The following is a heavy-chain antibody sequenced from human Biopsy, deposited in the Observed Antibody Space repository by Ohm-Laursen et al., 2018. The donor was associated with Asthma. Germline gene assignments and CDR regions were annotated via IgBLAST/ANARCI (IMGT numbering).Heavy chain of an antibody. V-gene: IGHV1-69*13. D-gene: IGHD6-19*01. CDR2: IMTVFGTT. J-gene: IGHJ6*02. Sequence: SVKVSCKAPGGTLSNFAISWVRQAPGQGLEWLGGIMTVFGTTNYAQKFQGRVTITADESTSTAYMEVTSLRSEDTAIYYCAKCQVGYSSGWSLLLKKIYYSGMDVWGQGTAVTVSS. CDR1: GGTLSNFA. CDR3: AKCQVGYSSGWSLLLKKIYYSGMDV.